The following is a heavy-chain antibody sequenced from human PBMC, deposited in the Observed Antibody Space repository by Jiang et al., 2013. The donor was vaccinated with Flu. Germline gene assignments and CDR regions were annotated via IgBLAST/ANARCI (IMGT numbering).Heavy chain of an antibody. D-gene: IGHD3-16*02. CDR2: ISAYNGNT. Sequence: VSCKASGYTFTSYDITWVRQAPGQGLEWMGWISAYNGNTNYAQKLQDRVTMTTDTSTSTAYMELRSLRSDDTAVYYCAREEKYYDYVWGSYRHPGYSMDVWGQGTTVTVSS. CDR1: GYTFTSYD. V-gene: IGHV1-18*01. CDR3: AREEKYYDYVWGSYRHPGYSMDV. J-gene: IGHJ6*02.